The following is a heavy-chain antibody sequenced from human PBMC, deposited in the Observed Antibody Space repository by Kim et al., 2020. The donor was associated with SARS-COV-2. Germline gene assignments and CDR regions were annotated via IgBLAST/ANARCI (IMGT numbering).Heavy chain of an antibody. J-gene: IGHJ4*02. CDR3: AKDYGYRGSYLFDY. Sequence: GSLRLSCAASGFTFRSYAMAWVRRAPGKGLEWVSSISGDGGTTNYADSVKGRFTISRDNSKNTLYLQMNSLRAEDTAVYHCAKDYGYRGSYLFDYWGQGTLVIVSS. CDR1: GFTFRSYA. D-gene: IGHD1-26*01. CDR2: ISGDGGTT. V-gene: IGHV3-23*01.